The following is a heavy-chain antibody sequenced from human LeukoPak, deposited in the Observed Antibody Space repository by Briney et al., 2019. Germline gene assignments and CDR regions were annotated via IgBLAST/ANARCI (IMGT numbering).Heavy chain of an antibody. CDR3: AKGVVDTAMALDY. CDR1: GFTFSDYY. Sequence: GSLRLSCAASGFTFSDYYMSWIRQAPGKGLEWVSSISSSSSYIYYADSVKGRFTISRDNSKNTLYLQMNSLRAEDTAVYYCAKGVVDTAMALDYWAREPWSPSPQ. D-gene: IGHD5-18*01. J-gene: IGHJ4*02. CDR2: ISSSSSYI. V-gene: IGHV3-11*06.